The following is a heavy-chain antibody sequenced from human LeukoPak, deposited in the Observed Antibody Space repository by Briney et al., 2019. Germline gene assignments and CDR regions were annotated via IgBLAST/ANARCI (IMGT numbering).Heavy chain of an antibody. CDR1: GFTFSSYS. J-gene: IGHJ6*03. CDR2: ISSSSSTI. D-gene: IGHD1-26*01. CDR3: ASLVGATAEDYYYYYMDV. Sequence: GGSLRLSCAASGFTFSSYSMNWVRQAPGKGLEWVSYISSSSSTIYYADSVKGRFTISRDNAKNSLYLQMNSLRAEDTAVYYCASLVGATAEDYYYYYMDVWGKGTTVTVSS. V-gene: IGHV3-48*01.